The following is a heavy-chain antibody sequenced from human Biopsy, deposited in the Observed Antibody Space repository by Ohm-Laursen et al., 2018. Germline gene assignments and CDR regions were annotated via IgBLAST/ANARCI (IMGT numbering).Heavy chain of an antibody. Sequence: SLRLSCAASGFTFRNYALHWVRQAPGKGLEHVSTISSNGGGRFYANSVKGRFTISRDNSKNTLYLQMDSLRTEDMAVYYCARDAHESSGYIGWFHSWGQGSLVTVSP. CDR1: GFTFRNYA. V-gene: IGHV3-64*01. CDR2: ISSNGGGR. J-gene: IGHJ5*01. D-gene: IGHD3-22*01. CDR3: ARDAHESSGYIGWFHS.